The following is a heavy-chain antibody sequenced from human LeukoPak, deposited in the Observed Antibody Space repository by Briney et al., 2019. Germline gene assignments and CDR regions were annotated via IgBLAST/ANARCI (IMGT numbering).Heavy chain of an antibody. V-gene: IGHV4-61*02. CDR2: IYTSGST. D-gene: IGHD4-23*01. J-gene: IGHJ4*02. CDR3: ARDATVVTTVVNNYFDY. Sequence: PSQTLSLTCTVSGGSISSGSYYWSWIRQPAGKGLEWIGRIYTSGSTNYNPSLKSRVAISVDTSKNQFSLKLSSVTAADTAVYYCARDATVVTTVVNNYFDYWGQGTLVTVSS. CDR1: GGSISSGSYY.